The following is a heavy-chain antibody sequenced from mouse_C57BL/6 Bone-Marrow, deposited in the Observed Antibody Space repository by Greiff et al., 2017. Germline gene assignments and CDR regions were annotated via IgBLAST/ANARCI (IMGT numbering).Heavy chain of an antibody. D-gene: IGHD1-1*01. Sequence: VNLVESGAELARPGASVKLSCKASGYTFTSYGISWVKQRTGQGLEWIGEIYPRSGNTYYNEKFKGKATLTADKSSSTAYMELRSLTSEDSAVYFCAREDYGSSYRGYYYAMDYWGQGTSVTVSS. J-gene: IGHJ4*01. CDR3: AREDYGSSYRGYYYAMDY. CDR2: IYPRSGNT. CDR1: GYTFTSYG. V-gene: IGHV1-81*01.